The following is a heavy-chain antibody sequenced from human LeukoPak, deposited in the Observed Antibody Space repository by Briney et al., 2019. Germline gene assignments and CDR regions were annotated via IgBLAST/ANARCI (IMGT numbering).Heavy chain of an antibody. CDR2: ITSSGGNT. J-gene: IGHJ4*02. D-gene: IGHD5-24*01. CDR1: GFTLTSYA. V-gene: IGHV3-23*01. Sequence: PRGSLRPSCAASGFTLTSYAMSWVRQAPGNGLGWVSGITSSGGNTSYADSVKGRFTISRDNSKNTLYLQMISLRAEDTALYYCAKLADGYSYYFDYWGQGTLVTVSS. CDR3: AKLADGYSYYFDY.